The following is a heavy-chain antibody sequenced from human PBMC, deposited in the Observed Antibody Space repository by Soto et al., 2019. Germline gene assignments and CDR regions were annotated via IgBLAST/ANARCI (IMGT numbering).Heavy chain of an antibody. J-gene: IGHJ4*02. V-gene: IGHV4-34*01. CDR3: ARGRWLQSAPFDY. D-gene: IGHD5-12*01. Sequence: KSSETLSLTCAVYGGSFSGYYCSWIRQPPGKGLEWIGEINHSGSTNYNPSLKSRVTISVDTSKNQFSLKLSSVTAADTAVYYCARGRWLQSAPFDYWGQGTLVTVS. CDR2: INHSGST. CDR1: GGSFSGYY.